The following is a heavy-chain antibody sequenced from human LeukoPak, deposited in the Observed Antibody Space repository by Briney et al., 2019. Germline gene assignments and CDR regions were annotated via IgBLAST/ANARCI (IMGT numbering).Heavy chain of an antibody. CDR1: GGSITDSY. D-gene: IGHD6-19*01. CDR2: ISYSGST. CDR3: ARGSIAVAGTADY. J-gene: IGHJ4*02. Sequence: KPSDTLSLTCTVSGGSITDSYWSWIRQSPGKGLEWIGYISYSGSTNYSPSLRSRVTISADTSRNQFSLKLSSVTAADTAVYYCARGSIAVAGTADYWGQGTLVTVSS. V-gene: IGHV4-59*12.